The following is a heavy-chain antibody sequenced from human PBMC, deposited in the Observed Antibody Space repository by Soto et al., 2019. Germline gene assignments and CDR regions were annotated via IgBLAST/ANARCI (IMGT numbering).Heavy chain of an antibody. Sequence: GGYLRLSCAASGFTFSDYWMHWVRQAPGKGLEWVSRIKRDGSTTNYADSVKGRFTISRDNAKNTLYLEMNSLRVEDTADYYFARGAINYYYEVVWGKGTTVTVS. J-gene: IGHJ6*03. CDR3: ARGAINYYYEVV. CDR1: GFTFSDYW. V-gene: IGHV3-74*01. CDR2: IKRDGSTT.